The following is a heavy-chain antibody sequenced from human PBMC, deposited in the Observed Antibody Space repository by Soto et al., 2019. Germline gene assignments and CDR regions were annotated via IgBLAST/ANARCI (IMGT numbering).Heavy chain of an antibody. D-gene: IGHD5-12*01. CDR3: AREVVATIFHYGMDV. V-gene: IGHV1-2*04. Sequence: QVQLVQSGAEVKKPGASVKVSCKASGYTFTGYYMHWVRQAPGQGLEWMGWINPNSGGTNYAQKFQGWVTMTRDTSISTDYMELSRLRSDDTAVYYCAREVVATIFHYGMDVWGQGTTVTVSS. CDR2: INPNSGGT. CDR1: GYTFTGYY. J-gene: IGHJ6*02.